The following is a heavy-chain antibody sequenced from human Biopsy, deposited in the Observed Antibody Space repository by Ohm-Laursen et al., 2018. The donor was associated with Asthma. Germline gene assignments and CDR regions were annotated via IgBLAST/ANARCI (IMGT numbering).Heavy chain of an antibody. D-gene: IGHD6-19*01. V-gene: IGHV3-33*01. CDR1: GFTFSSYG. CDR3: AREGIAVAHFDY. CDR2: IWYDGSNK. J-gene: IGHJ4*02. Sequence: SSLRLSCSAFGFTFSSYGMHWVRQAPGKGLEWVAVIWYDGSNKYYADSVKGRFTISRDNSKNTLYLQMNSLRAEDTAVYYCAREGIAVAHFDYWGQGTLVTVSS.